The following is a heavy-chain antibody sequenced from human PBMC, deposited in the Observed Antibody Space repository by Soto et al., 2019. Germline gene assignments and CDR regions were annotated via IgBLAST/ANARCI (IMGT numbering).Heavy chain of an antibody. CDR2: ISAYNGNT. Sequence: RXSAEVSCKASAYTFTSYGISWVRQAPGQGREWMGWISAYNGNTNYAQKRQGRVTMTTDTSTSTAYMELRSLRSDDTAVYYCARDGLASTVTTRYYYYGMDVWGQGTTVTVSS. CDR3: ARDGLASTVTTRYYYYGMDV. D-gene: IGHD4-17*01. J-gene: IGHJ6*02. CDR1: AYTFTSYG. V-gene: IGHV1-18*01.